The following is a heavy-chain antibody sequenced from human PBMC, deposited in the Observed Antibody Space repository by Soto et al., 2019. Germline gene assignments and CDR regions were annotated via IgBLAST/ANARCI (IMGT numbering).Heavy chain of an antibody. Sequence: PSETLSLTCTVSGGFISRGDYYWNWIRQPPGKGLEWIGYIYYSGSTSYTPSLKSRVAISVDKAKNQFSLELNSVSAADTAVYYCARGQFYADWSGYYLSLFDSWGQGTLVTVSS. J-gene: IGHJ4*02. CDR1: GGFISRGDYY. CDR2: IYYSGST. CDR3: ARGQFYADWSGYYLSLFDS. V-gene: IGHV4-30-4*01. D-gene: IGHD3-3*01.